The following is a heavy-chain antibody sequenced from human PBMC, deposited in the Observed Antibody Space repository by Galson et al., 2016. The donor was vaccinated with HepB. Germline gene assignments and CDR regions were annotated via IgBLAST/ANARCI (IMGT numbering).Heavy chain of an antibody. D-gene: IGHD6-19*01. J-gene: IGHJ4*02. V-gene: IGHV3-23*01. CDR1: GLTFSSYG. Sequence: SLRLSCAASGLTFSSYGMSWVRQAPGTGLEWVSTMSGSGGTTYYADSVKGRFTISRDNSRNTVFLQMNSLTAEDTAVYYCAKAPSGWSYYFDYWGQGILVTVSS. CDR3: AKAPSGWSYYFDY. CDR2: MSGSGGTT.